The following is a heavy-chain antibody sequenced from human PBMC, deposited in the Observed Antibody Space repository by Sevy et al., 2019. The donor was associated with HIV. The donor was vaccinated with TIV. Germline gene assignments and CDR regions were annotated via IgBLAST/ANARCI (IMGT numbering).Heavy chain of an antibody. CDR2: IYYSGST. CDR1: GGSISSSSYY. Sequence: SETLSLTCTVSGGSISSSSYYWGWIRQPPGKGLEWIGHIYYSGSTYHNPSLKSRVTISVETSKNQFSLKLSSVTAADTAVYYCAVITIFGVVTDNWFDPWGQGTLVTVSS. CDR3: AVITIFGVVTDNWFDP. D-gene: IGHD3-3*01. J-gene: IGHJ5*02. V-gene: IGHV4-39*01.